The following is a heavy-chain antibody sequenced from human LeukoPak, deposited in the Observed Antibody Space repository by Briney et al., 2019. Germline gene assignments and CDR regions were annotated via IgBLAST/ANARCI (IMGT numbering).Heavy chain of an antibody. CDR1: GFTFSRYA. CDR3: VRDFGLTGKDDY. CDR2: ISSNGGST. Sequence: PGGSLRLSCAASGFTFSRYAMHWVRQAPGKGLESVSAISSNGGSTYYANSVKGRFTISRDNSKNTLYLQMGSLRAEDLAVYYCVRDFGLTGKDDYWGQGTLVTVSS. J-gene: IGHJ4*02. D-gene: IGHD1-20*01. V-gene: IGHV3-64*01.